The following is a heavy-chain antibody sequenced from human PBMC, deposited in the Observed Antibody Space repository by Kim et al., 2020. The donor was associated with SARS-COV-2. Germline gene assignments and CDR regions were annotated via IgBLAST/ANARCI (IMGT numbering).Heavy chain of an antibody. CDR3: ARTRAMVRGVQAVYYYYYGMDV. CDR1: GDSVSSNSAA. D-gene: IGHD3-10*01. CDR2: TYYRSKWYN. J-gene: IGHJ6*02. V-gene: IGHV6-1*01. Sequence: SQTLSLTCAISGDSVSSNSAAWNWIRQSPSRGLEWLGRTYYRSKWYNDYAVSVKSRITINPDTSKNQFSLQLNSVTPEDTAVYYCARTRAMVRGVQAVYYYYYGMDVWGQGTTVTVSS.